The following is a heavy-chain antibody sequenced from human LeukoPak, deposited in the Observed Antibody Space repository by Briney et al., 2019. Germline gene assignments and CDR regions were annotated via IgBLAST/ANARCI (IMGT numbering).Heavy chain of an antibody. D-gene: IGHD1-26*01. V-gene: IGHV4-59*01. CDR2: IYYSGTT. CDR3: ARVRDGSSFSAFDM. CDR1: GGSITSYY. Sequence: SETLSLTCTVSGGSITSYYWSWSRQPPGKGGEGRGCIYYSGTTNYNPSLKSRGTISVDTSKNQFSLTLSSVTAADTAVYSCARVRDGSSFSAFDMSGPGTMVTVSS. J-gene: IGHJ3*02.